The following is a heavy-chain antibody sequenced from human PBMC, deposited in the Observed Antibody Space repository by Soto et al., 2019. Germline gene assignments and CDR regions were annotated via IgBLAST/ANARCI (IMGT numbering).Heavy chain of an antibody. CDR3: ARDKSGSSWYFDYYYYGMDV. CDR1: GFTFSSYS. CDR2: ISSSSSYI. V-gene: IGHV3-21*01. J-gene: IGHJ6*02. Sequence: GGSLRLSCAASGFTFSSYSMNWVRQSPGKGLEWVSSISSSSSYIYYADSVKGRFTISRDNAKNSLYLQMNSLRAEDTAVYYCARDKSGSSWYFDYYYYGMDVWGQGTTVTVSS. D-gene: IGHD6-13*01.